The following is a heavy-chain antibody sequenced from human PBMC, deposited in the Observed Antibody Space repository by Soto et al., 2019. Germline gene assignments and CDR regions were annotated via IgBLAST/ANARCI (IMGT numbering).Heavy chain of an antibody. Sequence: LSLTCTVSGGSISSGDYYWSWIRQPPGKGLEWIGYIYYSGSTYYNPSLKSRVTISVDTSKNQFSLKLSSVTAADTAVYYCARDQDFGVVITSYGMDVWGQGTTVTVSS. D-gene: IGHD3-3*01. J-gene: IGHJ6*02. CDR1: GGSISSGDYY. CDR2: IYYSGST. V-gene: IGHV4-30-4*01. CDR3: ARDQDFGVVITSYGMDV.